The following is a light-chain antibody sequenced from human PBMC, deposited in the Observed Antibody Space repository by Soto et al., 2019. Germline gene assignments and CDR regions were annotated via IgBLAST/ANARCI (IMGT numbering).Light chain of an antibody. CDR1: QRVSRN. Sequence: EIVMTQSPATLSVSPGERATLSCRASQRVSRNLAWYQQKPGHAPRLLIYGASTRATGIPARFSGSGSETEFTLTISGLQSEDFAVYYCQQYNNWPPYTFGQGTKLEIK. CDR3: QQYNNWPPYT. CDR2: GAS. V-gene: IGKV3-15*01. J-gene: IGKJ2*01.